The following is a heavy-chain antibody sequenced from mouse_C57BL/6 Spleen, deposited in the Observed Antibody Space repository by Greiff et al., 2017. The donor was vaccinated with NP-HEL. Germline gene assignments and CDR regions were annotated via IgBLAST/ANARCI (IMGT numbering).Heavy chain of an antibody. Sequence: VQLQQSGAELVKPGASVKLSCKASGYTFTEYTIHWVKQRSGQGLEWIGWFYPGSGSIKYNEKFKDKATLTADKSSSTVYMELSRVTSEDSAVYFCARHEGIYYGSYGFSWFAYWGPGTLVTVSA. CDR3: ARHEGIYYGSYGFSWFAY. D-gene: IGHD2-1*01. V-gene: IGHV1-62-2*01. CDR2: FYPGSGSI. CDR1: GYTFTEYT. J-gene: IGHJ3*01.